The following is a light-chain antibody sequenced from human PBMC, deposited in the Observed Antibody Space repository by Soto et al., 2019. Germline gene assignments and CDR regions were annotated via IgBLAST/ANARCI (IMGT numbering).Light chain of an antibody. V-gene: IGLV2-11*01. J-gene: IGLJ1*01. CDR1: SSDVGGYNF. CDR3: CSYADTYYV. Sequence: QSALTQPRSVSGSPGQSVTISCTGTSSDVGGYNFVSWYQQHPGKAPKLMIYDVNKRPSGVPDRFSGSKSGNTASLTISGLQAEDEADYYCCSYADTYYVFGTGTKVTVL. CDR2: DVN.